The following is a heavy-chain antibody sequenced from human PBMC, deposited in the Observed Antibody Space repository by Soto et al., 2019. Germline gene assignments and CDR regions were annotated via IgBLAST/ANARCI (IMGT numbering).Heavy chain of an antibody. Sequence: GESLKISCKGSGYSFTSYWIGWVRQMPGKGLEWMGIIYPGDSDTRYSPSFQGQVTISADKSISTAYLQWSSLKASDTATYYCARLQYSSSPYYYYGMDVWGPGTTVTVSS. CDR3: ARLQYSSSPYYYYGMDV. CDR1: GYSFTSYW. D-gene: IGHD6-6*01. CDR2: IYPGDSDT. V-gene: IGHV5-51*01. J-gene: IGHJ6*02.